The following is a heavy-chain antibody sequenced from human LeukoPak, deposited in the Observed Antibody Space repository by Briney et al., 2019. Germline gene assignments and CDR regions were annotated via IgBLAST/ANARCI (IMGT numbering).Heavy chain of an antibody. Sequence: GGSLRLSCAASGFTFSSYSMNWVRQAPGKGLEWVSSISSSRSYIYYADSVKGRFTISRDNAKNSLYLQMNSLRAEDTAVYYCARDMSARSGTWGQGTLVTVSS. CDR2: ISSSRSYI. J-gene: IGHJ5*02. CDR3: ARDMSARSGT. D-gene: IGHD1-26*01. CDR1: GFTFSSYS. V-gene: IGHV3-21*01.